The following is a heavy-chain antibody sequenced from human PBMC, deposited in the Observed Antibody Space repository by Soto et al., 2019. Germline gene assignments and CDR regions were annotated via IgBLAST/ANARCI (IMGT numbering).Heavy chain of an antibody. Sequence: GGSLRLSCAASGFTFNSYSMNWVRQAPGKGLEWVSYISSSSAMHYADSLEGRFTISRDNAKNSLFLQMNSLRAEDSAVYYCARGFRIAAAATGFDFWGQGTLVTVSS. CDR3: ARGFRIAAAATGFDF. D-gene: IGHD6-13*01. CDR1: GFTFNSYS. V-gene: IGHV3-48*01. J-gene: IGHJ4*02. CDR2: ISSSSAM.